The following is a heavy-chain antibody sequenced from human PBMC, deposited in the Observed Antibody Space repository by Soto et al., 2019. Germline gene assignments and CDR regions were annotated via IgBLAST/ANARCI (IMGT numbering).Heavy chain of an antibody. D-gene: IGHD6-19*01. J-gene: IGHJ6*02. V-gene: IGHV3-74*03. CDR1: GFSLSDYW. CDR2: ISVDGRDT. Sequence: EVQLMEFGGGLVQPGGSLRLSCAASGFSLSDYWMHWVRQVPGKGLLWVSRISVDGRDTTYADSVKGRFTISRDNAKNTLYLQRDSLRAEDTAVYYCVRAPEQRPIDVWGPGRRVTVSS. CDR3: VRAPEQRPIDV.